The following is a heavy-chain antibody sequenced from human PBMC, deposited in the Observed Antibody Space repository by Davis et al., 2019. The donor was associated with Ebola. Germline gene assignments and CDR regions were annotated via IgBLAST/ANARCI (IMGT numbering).Heavy chain of an antibody. D-gene: IGHD1-1*01. Sequence: SVKVSCKASGGTFSSYTISWVRQAPGQGLEWMGRIIPILGIANYAQKLQGRVTITADKSTSTAYMELSSLRSEDTAVYYCAREGREVNWNPLDYWGQGTLVTVSS. CDR1: GGTFSSYT. CDR2: IIPILGIA. CDR3: AREGREVNWNPLDY. V-gene: IGHV1-69*04. J-gene: IGHJ4*02.